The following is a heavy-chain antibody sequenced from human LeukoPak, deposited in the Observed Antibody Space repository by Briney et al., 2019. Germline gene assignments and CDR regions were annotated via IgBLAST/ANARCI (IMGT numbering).Heavy chain of an antibody. D-gene: IGHD3-22*01. Sequence: PGGSLRLSCAASGFTVSSNYMSWVRQAPGKGLEWVGRIKSKTDGGTTKYAAPVNDRFTISRNDSKNTLYLQMNSLKTEDTAVYYCTTDYYDTSGYYYVGNCWGQGTLVTVSS. CDR2: IKSKTDGGTT. CDR3: TTDYYDTSGYYYVGNC. J-gene: IGHJ4*02. CDR1: GFTVSSNY. V-gene: IGHV3-15*01.